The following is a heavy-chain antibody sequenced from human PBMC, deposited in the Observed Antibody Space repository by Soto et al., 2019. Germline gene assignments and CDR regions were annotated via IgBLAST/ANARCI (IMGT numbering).Heavy chain of an antibody. D-gene: IGHD6-19*01. CDR2: ISGSGGST. J-gene: IGHJ4*02. CDR3: AKDRGRWLVPPGVPHSFDY. Sequence: GGSLRLSCAASGFTFSSYAMSWVRQAPGKGLEWVSAISGSGGSTYYADSVKGRFTISRDNSKNTLYLQMNSLRAEDTAVYYCAKDRGRWLVPPGVPHSFDYWGQGTLVTVSS. CDR1: GFTFSSYA. V-gene: IGHV3-23*01.